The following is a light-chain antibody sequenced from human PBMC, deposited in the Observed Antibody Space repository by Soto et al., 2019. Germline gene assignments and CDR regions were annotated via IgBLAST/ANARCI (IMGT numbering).Light chain of an antibody. J-gene: IGLJ1*01. CDR1: SSDVGGYNY. Sequence: QSALTQPASVSGSPGQSTTISCTGTSSDVGGYNYVSWYQQHPGKAPKLMIYEVSNRPSGVSNRFSGSKSGNTASLTISGLQAEDEADYYCSSYTSSSTLDAFGTGTKVTVL. CDR2: EVS. CDR3: SSYTSSSTLDA. V-gene: IGLV2-14*01.